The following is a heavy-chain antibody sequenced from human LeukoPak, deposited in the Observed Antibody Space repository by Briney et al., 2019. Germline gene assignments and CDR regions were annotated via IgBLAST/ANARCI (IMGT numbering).Heavy chain of an antibody. V-gene: IGHV3-43*02. D-gene: IGHD3-22*01. J-gene: IGHJ4*02. CDR1: GFTFDDYA. CDR3: AKDITPYYYDSSGYEASFDY. CDR2: ISGDGGST. Sequence: GGSLRLSCAASGFTFDDYAMRWVRQAPGKGLEWVSLISGDGGSTYYADSVKGRFTISRDNSKNSLYLQMNSLRTEDTALYYCAKDITPYYYDSSGYEASFDYWGQGTLVTVSS.